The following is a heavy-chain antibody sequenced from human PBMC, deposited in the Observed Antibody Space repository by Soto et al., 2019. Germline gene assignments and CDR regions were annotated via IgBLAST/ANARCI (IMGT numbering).Heavy chain of an antibody. D-gene: IGHD3-22*01. CDR3: AKWASYYYDSSGYYPDY. V-gene: IGHV3-23*01. Sequence: PGGSLRLSCAASGFTFSSYAMSWVRQAPGKGLEWVSAISGSGGSTYYADSVKGRFTISRDNSKNTLYLQMNSLRAEDTAVYYCAKWASYYYDSSGYYPDYWGQGTLVTVSS. CDR2: ISGSGGST. J-gene: IGHJ4*02. CDR1: GFTFSSYA.